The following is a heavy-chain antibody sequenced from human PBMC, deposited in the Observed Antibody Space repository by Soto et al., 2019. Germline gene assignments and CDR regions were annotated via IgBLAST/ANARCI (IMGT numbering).Heavy chain of an antibody. D-gene: IGHD2-21*02. Sequence: GGSLRLSCAASVFNFSDYYMSWIRQAPGKGLEWISYISSSSRDTEYADSVKGRFMISRDNAKRSMSLQMNSLRVDDTAVYYCARWLEVLTTSDSWGQGTLVTVSS. CDR1: VFNFSDYY. CDR3: ARWLEVLTTSDS. V-gene: IGHV3-11*06. J-gene: IGHJ4*02. CDR2: ISSSSRDT.